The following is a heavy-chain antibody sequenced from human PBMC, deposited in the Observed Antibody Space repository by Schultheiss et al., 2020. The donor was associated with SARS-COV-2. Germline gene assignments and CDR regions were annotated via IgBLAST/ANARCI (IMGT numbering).Heavy chain of an antibody. CDR1: GYSFTSYW. CDR3: AKDRQGDIVLMGPPYGMDV. V-gene: IGHV5-51*01. Sequence: GESLKISCKGSGYSFTSYWIGWVRQMPGKGLEWMGIIYPGDSDTRYSPSFQGQVTISADKSISTAYLQWSSLKASDTAMYYCAKDRQGDIVLMGPPYGMDVWGQGTTVTVSS. D-gene: IGHD2-8*01. J-gene: IGHJ6*02. CDR2: IYPGDSDT.